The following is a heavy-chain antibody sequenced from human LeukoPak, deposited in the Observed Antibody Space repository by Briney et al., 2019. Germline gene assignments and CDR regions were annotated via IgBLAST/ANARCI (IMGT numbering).Heavy chain of an antibody. V-gene: IGHV4-59*11. Sequence: SETLSLTCAVSGVSISSHYWSWIRQPPGKGLEWIGYTSGSISDNPSLKSRVAVSVDPSQNQVSLSLTSVTAADTAVYYCARVLAIFGLDTTDFYMDVWGKGTTVTVSS. CDR1: GVSISSHY. J-gene: IGHJ6*03. D-gene: IGHD3/OR15-3a*01. CDR3: ARVLAIFGLDTTDFYMDV. CDR2: TSGSI.